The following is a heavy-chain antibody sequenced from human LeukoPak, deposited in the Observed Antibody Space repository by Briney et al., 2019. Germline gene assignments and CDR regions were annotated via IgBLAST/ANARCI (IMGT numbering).Heavy chain of an antibody. Sequence: PSETLSLTCAVYGGSFSGYYWSWVRQPPGKGLEWIGEINHSGSTNYNPSLKSRVTISVDTSENQFSLKLSSVTAADTAVYYCVQVATIGKVVFDYWGQGTLVSVSS. CDR1: GGSFSGYY. CDR3: VQVATIGKVVFDY. D-gene: IGHD5-24*01. J-gene: IGHJ4*02. CDR2: INHSGST. V-gene: IGHV4-34*01.